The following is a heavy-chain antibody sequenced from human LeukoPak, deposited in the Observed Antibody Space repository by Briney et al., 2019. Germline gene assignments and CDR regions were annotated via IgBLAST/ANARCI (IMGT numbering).Heavy chain of an antibody. CDR3: TSYRGRMDD. CDR1: GFTFSNAW. V-gene: IGHV3-15*01. J-gene: IGHJ6*02. D-gene: IGHD1-1*01. Sequence: GGSLRLSCAASGFTFSNAWMSWVRQAPGKGLEWVGRIKSKNDGGTADYAAPVKGRFTISRDDSKNTLYLQMNSLKTEDTAIYYCTSYRGRMDDWGQGTTVTVSS. CDR2: IKSKNDGGTA.